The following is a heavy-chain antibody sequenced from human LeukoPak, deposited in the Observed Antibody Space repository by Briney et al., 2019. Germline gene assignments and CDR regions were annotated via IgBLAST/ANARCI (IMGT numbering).Heavy chain of an antibody. CDR1: GYTFNSYG. J-gene: IGHJ4*02. Sequence: ASVKVSCKASGYTFNSYGITWVRQAPGQELEWMGWISAYNGNINYAQKLQGRVTTTTDTSTSTAYMELRSLRSDDTAVYYCARDSGPVTTRGGFDYWGQGTLVSVSS. V-gene: IGHV1-18*01. CDR2: ISAYNGNI. CDR3: ARDSGPVTTRGGFDY. D-gene: IGHD4-11*01.